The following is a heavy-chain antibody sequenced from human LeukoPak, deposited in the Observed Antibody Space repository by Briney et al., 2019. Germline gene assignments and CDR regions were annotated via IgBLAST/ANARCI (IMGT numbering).Heavy chain of an antibody. CDR2: ISGSGGST. CDR1: GFTFSSYA. J-gene: IGHJ3*02. V-gene: IGHV3-23*01. CDR3: LSYYYDSSGYYKDAFDI. D-gene: IGHD3-22*01. Sequence: GGSLRLSCAASGFTFSSYAMSWVRQAPGKGLEWVSAISGSGGSTYYADSVKGRFTISRDNSKNTLYLQMNSLKAEDTAVYYCLSYYYDSSGYYKDAFDIWGQGTMVTVSS.